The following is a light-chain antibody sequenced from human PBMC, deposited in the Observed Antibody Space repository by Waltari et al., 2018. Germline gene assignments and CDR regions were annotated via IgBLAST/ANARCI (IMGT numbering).Light chain of an antibody. V-gene: IGKV3-15*01. CDR1: QSVSSN. CDR3: QQYNNWPFT. J-gene: IGKJ3*01. CDR2: GAS. Sequence: EIVITQSPATLSVSPGERATLSCRASQSVSSNLAWYQHKPGQAPRPLIYGASARATGIPARFSGSGSGTEFTLTISSLQSEDFAVYYCQQYNNWPFTFGPGTKVDIK.